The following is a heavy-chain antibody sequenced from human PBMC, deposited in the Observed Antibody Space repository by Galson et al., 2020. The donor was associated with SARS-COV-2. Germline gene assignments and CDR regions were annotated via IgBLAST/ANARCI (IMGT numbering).Heavy chain of an antibody. CDR2: IYYSGGT. V-gene: IGHV4-31*03. D-gene: IGHD2-21*02. Sequence: ASETLSLTCTVSGDSVTSGGYSWNWIRHHPGKGLEWIGYIYYSGGTSYTPSLKSRVTISADTSKNQFSLRLNSVTAADTAVYYCARSDCGGDCMMHLDFWGQGTLVTVSS. CDR3: ARSDCGGDCMMHLDF. CDR1: GDSVTSGGYS. J-gene: IGHJ4*02.